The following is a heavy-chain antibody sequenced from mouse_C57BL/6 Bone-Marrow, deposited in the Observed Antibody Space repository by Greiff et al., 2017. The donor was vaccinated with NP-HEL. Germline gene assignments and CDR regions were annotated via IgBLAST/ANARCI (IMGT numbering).Heavy chain of an antibody. D-gene: IGHD3-3*01. CDR1: GYSITSGYY. Sequence: VQLKESGPGLVKPSQSLSLTCSVTGYSITSGYYWNWIRQFPGNKLEWMGYISYDGSNNYNPSLKNRISITRDTSKNQFFLKLNSVTTEDTATYYCAREWGWGHYFDYWGQGTTLTVSS. V-gene: IGHV3-6*01. CDR2: ISYDGSN. J-gene: IGHJ2*01. CDR3: AREWGWGHYFDY.